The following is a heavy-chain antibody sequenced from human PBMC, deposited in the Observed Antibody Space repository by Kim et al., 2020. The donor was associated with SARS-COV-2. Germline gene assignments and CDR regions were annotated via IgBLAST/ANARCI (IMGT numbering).Heavy chain of an antibody. CDR2: INTNTGNP. D-gene: IGHD3-9*01. CDR3: ARAHSPALRYFDWLFYYYYYMDV. CDR1: GYTFTSYA. V-gene: IGHV7-4-1*02. J-gene: IGHJ6*03. Sequence: ASVKVSCKASGYTFTSYAMNWVRQAPGQGLEWMGWINTNTGNPTYAQGFTGRFVFSLDTSVSTAYLQISSLKAEDTAVYYCARAHSPALRYFDWLFYYYYYMDVWGKGNTVTVFS.